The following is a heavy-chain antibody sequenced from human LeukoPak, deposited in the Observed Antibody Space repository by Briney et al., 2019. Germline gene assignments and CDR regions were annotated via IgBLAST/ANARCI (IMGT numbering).Heavy chain of an antibody. V-gene: IGHV1-69*04. CDR3: ARADDWLSH. J-gene: IGHJ5*02. Sequence: ASVKVSCKASGGTFSSYAISWVRQAPGQGLEWMGRIIPILGIANYAQMFQGRVTITADKSTSTAYMELSSLRSEDTAVYYCARADDWLSHWGQGTLVTVSS. CDR1: GGTFSSYA. CDR2: IIPILGIA.